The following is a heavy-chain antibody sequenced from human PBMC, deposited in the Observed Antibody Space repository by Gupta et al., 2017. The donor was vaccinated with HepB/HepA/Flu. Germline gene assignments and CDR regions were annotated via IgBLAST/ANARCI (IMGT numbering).Heavy chain of an antibody. Sequence: EVQLVESGGGLVQPGGSLRLSYAASGFTFSSYEMNWVRQAPGKGLEWVSYISSSGSTIYYADSVKGRFTISRDNAKNSLYLQMNSLRAEDTAVYYCARGGITTDAFDIWGQGTMVTVSS. CDR1: GFTFSSYE. V-gene: IGHV3-48*03. CDR3: ARGGITTDAFDI. J-gene: IGHJ3*02. CDR2: ISSSGSTI. D-gene: IGHD3-10*01.